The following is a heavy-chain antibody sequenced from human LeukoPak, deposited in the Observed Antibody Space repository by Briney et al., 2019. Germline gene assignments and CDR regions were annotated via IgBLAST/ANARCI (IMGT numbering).Heavy chain of an antibody. D-gene: IGHD3-22*01. CDR1: GGSISSYY. CDR2: IHYSGST. Sequence: PSETLSLTCFVSGGSISSYYWSWIRQPPGKGLEWIGYIHYSGSTNYNPSLKSRVTISIDTSKKQFSLKLSSVTAADTAVYYCARVIGALYYFDYWGQGTLVPSPQ. CDR3: ARVIGALYYFDY. J-gene: IGHJ4*02. V-gene: IGHV4-59*01.